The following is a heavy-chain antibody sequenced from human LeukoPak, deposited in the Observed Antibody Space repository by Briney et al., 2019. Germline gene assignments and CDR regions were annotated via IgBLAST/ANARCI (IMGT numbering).Heavy chain of an antibody. Sequence: ASVKVSCKASGYTFTSYGIRWVRQAPGQGLEWMGRINGNNGGTNYGQKFQGRVTLTRDSSISTAYMELSRLRSDDTAVYYCARGNNYGYDSWGQGTLVTVSS. CDR3: ARGNNYGYDS. CDR1: GYTFTSYG. J-gene: IGHJ4*02. V-gene: IGHV1-2*06. CDR2: INGNNGGT. D-gene: IGHD5-18*01.